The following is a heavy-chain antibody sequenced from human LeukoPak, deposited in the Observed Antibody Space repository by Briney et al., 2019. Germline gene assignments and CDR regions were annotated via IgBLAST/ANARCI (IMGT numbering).Heavy chain of an antibody. J-gene: IGHJ4*02. V-gene: IGHV3-30-3*01. CDR2: ISYDGTNK. CDR3: ARDVDYYDSSGYYYPWYFDY. Sequence: PGRSLRLSCAASGFTFSNYVLHCVRQAPGKGLEWVALISYDGTNKDYPDSVKGRFTISRDNSENTLYLQMNSLRAEDTAVYYCARDVDYYDSSGYYYPWYFDYWGQGTLVTVSS. CDR1: GFTFSNYV. D-gene: IGHD3-22*01.